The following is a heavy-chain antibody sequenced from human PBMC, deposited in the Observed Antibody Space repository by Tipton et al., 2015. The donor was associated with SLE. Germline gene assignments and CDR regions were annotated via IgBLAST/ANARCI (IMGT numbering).Heavy chain of an antibody. J-gene: IGHJ4*02. CDR3: ARGYRPPRISVSGWGYSFDK. CDR1: GGSINTYY. Sequence: LRLSCTVAGGSINTYYWSWFRQPAGKGLEWLGRVNRTGKTNYNTSLKRRVTMSVDTSKNQFSLNLTSVTAADTAVYYCARGYRPPRISVSGWGYSFDKWGQGTLVTVSS. D-gene: IGHD3-10*01. CDR2: VNRTGKT. V-gene: IGHV4-4*07.